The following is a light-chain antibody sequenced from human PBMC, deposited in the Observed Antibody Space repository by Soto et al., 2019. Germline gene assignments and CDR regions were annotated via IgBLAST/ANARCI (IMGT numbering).Light chain of an antibody. J-gene: IGLJ3*02. Sequence: QSVLTQPASVSGSPGQSITISCTGTSRDIGAYNYVSWYLQHPGKAPKLMIYEVVNRPSGISNRFSGSKSGNTASLTISGLQAEDEADYYCCSLTSGPGWVFGGGTKLTVL. V-gene: IGLV2-14*01. CDR1: SRDIGAYNY. CDR2: EVV. CDR3: CSLTSGPGWV.